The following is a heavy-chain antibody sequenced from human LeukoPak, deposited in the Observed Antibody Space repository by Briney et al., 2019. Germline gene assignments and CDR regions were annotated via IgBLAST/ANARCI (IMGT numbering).Heavy chain of an antibody. Sequence: PSETLSLTCTVSGGSISSGSYYWSWIRQPAGKGLEWIGRIYTSGSTNYNPSLKSRVTISVDTSKNQFSLKLSSVTAADTAVYYCARGGSSSSDYWGQGTLVTVSP. CDR2: IYTSGST. CDR3: ARGGSSSSDY. CDR1: GGSISSGSYY. V-gene: IGHV4-61*02. J-gene: IGHJ4*02. D-gene: IGHD6-6*01.